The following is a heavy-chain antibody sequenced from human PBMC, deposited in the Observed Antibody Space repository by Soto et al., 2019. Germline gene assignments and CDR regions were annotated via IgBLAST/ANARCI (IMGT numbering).Heavy chain of an antibody. CDR3: ARDPRQDCSGETCYYS. J-gene: IGHJ4*02. CDR2: IIPIFGTT. Sequence: SVKVSCKASGGTLSSYVISWVRQAPGQGLEWMGGIIPIFGTTTYGEKFQGRVTITADESTSTTYMELGSLKSEDTAVYYCARDPRQDCSGETCYYSWGQGTLVTVSS. CDR1: GGTLSSYV. D-gene: IGHD2-15*01. V-gene: IGHV1-69*13.